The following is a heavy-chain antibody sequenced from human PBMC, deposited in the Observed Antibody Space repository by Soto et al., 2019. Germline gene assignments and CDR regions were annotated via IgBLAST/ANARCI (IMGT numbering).Heavy chain of an antibody. J-gene: IGHJ4*02. CDR1: GGTFSSYA. CDR3: ARGYSGYLLNHYFDY. D-gene: IGHD5-12*01. CDR2: IIPIFGTA. Sequence: QVQLVQSGAEVKKPGSSVKVSCKASGGTFSSYAISWVRQAPGQELEWMGGIIPIFGTANYAQKFQCRVTITADESTSTAYMELSSLRSEDTAVYYCARGYSGYLLNHYFDYWGQGTLVTVSS. V-gene: IGHV1-69*12.